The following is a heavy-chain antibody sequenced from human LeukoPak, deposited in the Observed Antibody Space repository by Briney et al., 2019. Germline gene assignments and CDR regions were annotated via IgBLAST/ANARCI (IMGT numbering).Heavy chain of an antibody. CDR3: ARLGPVAGEFDY. Sequence: SETLSLTCTVSGGSISSGDYYWSWIRQPPGKGLEWIGYIYYSGSTCYNPSLKSRVTISVDTSKNQFSLKLSSVTAADTAVYYCARLGPVAGEFDYWGQGTLVTVSS. J-gene: IGHJ4*02. CDR1: GGSISSGDYY. CDR2: IYYSGST. V-gene: IGHV4-30-4*08. D-gene: IGHD6-19*01.